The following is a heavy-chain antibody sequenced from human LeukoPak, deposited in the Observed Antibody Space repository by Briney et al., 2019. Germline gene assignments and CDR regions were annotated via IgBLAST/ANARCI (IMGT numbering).Heavy chain of an antibody. V-gene: IGHV3-21*01. CDR1: GFALSGYS. CDR2: ISSSSSYI. CDR3: ARAHPGDYSDFQFDY. D-gene: IGHD4-11*01. J-gene: IGHJ4*02. Sequence: GGSLRLSCAASGFALSGYSMNWVRQAPGKGLEWVSSISSSSSYIYYADSVKGRFIISRDNAKNSLYLQMNSLRAEDTAVYYCARAHPGDYSDFQFDYWGQGTLVTVSS.